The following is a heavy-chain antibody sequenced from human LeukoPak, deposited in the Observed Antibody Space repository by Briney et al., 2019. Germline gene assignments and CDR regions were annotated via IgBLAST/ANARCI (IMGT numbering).Heavy chain of an antibody. D-gene: IGHD3-16*01. CDR3: ARDRAVTQVWVEFDS. CDR2: IRDSGAT. J-gene: IGHJ5*01. Sequence: PGGSLRLSCAGSGFSVSNYYMNWVRQAPGKGLEWVSLIRDSGATFYADSVKGRFTISRDDSKNTIYPEMNRLRVEDTAVYFCARDRAVTQVWVEFDSWGQGTQVTVSS. CDR1: GFSVSNYY. V-gene: IGHV3-66*03.